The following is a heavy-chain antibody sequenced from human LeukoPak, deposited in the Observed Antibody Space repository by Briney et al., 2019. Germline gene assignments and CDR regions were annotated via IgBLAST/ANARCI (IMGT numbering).Heavy chain of an antibody. CDR1: GFTFSSYA. Sequence: SGGSQRLSCAASGFTFSSYAMSWVRQAPGKGLEWVSAISGSGGSTYYAESVKGRFTISRDNSKNTLYLQMNSLRAEDTAVYYCAKGPCTPAAGCYFDYWGQGTLVTVSS. V-gene: IGHV3-23*01. J-gene: IGHJ4*02. D-gene: IGHD6-13*01. CDR2: ISGSGGST. CDR3: AKGPCTPAAGCYFDY.